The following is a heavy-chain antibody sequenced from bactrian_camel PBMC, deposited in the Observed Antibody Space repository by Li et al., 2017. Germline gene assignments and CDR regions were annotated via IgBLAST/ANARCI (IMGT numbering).Heavy chain of an antibody. V-gene: IGHV3S31*01. J-gene: IGHJ6*01. CDR1: GFTVRYNA. Sequence: VQLVESGGGLVQPGGSLRLSCAVSGFTVRYNAMRWVRQAPGKGLEWVSTIHPSPNPTYYADTVKGRFTISKDNAKRTLYLQMNSLKPEDSAAYYCQAVSGYWGQGTQVTVS. D-gene: IGHD3*01. CDR3: QAVSGY. CDR2: IHPSPNPT.